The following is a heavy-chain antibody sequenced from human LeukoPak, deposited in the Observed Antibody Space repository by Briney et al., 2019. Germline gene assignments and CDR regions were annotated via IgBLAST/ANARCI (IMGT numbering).Heavy chain of an antibody. Sequence: GSLGLSCAASGFTFSSYAMSWVRQAPGKGLEWVSAISGSGGSTYYADSVKGRFTISRDNSKNTLYLQMNSLRAEDTAVYYCAKDRYSNYRFDYWGQGTLVTVSS. CDR3: AKDRYSNYRFDY. CDR2: ISGSGGST. D-gene: IGHD4-11*01. V-gene: IGHV3-23*01. J-gene: IGHJ4*02. CDR1: GFTFSSYA.